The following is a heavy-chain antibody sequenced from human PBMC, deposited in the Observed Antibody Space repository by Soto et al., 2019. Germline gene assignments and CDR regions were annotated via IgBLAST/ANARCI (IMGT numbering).Heavy chain of an antibody. D-gene: IGHD5-18*01. CDR3: ARAEDTAMVTTFDY. J-gene: IGHJ4*02. CDR1: GGTFSSYA. CDR2: IIPIFGTA. Sequence: QVQLVQSGAEVKKPGSSVKVSCKASGGTFSSYAISWVRQAPGQGLEWMGGIIPIFGTANYAQKFQGRVTITADESTSTAYMELSSLRSEDTAVYYCARAEDTAMVTTFDYWGQGTLVTVSS. V-gene: IGHV1-69*01.